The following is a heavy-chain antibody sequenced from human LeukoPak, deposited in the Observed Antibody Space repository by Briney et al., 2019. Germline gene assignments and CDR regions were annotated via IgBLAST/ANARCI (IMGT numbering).Heavy chain of an antibody. V-gene: IGHV3-30*18. CDR1: GFXFSSYA. CDR2: ISYDGSNK. J-gene: IGHJ6*02. CDR3: AKVQTSNYYYYGMDV. D-gene: IGHD1-1*01. Sequence: GGSLRLSCAASGFXFSSYAIHWVRQAPGKGLEWVAVISYDGSNKYYADSVKGRFTISRDNSKNTLYLQMSSLRPEDTAVYYCAKVQTSNYYYYGMDVWGQGTTVTVSS.